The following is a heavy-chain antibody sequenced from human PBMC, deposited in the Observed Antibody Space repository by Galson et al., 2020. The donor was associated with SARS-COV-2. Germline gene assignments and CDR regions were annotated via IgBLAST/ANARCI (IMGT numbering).Heavy chain of an antibody. J-gene: IGHJ3*02. D-gene: IGHD2-15*01. CDR1: GFTFSSYA. V-gene: IGHV3-23*01. Sequence: GGSLRLSCAASGFTFSSYAMSWVRQAPGKGLEWVSAISGSGGSTYYADSVKGRFTISRDNSKNTLYLQMNSLRAEDTAVYYCAKDALTWTGYCSGGSCPKGAFDIWGQGTMVTVSS. CDR2: ISGSGGST. CDR3: AKDALTWTGYCSGGSCPKGAFDI.